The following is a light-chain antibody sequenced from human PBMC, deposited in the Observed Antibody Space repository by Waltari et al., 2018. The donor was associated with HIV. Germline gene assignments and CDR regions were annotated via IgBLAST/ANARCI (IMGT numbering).Light chain of an antibody. V-gene: IGLV2-14*03. CDR1: TSDVGSYNF. J-gene: IGLJ2*01. Sequence: QSALTQPASVSGSPGQSITISCSGTTSDVGSYNFVSWYQKHPGKDPKLMIHEVTNRASGASTRFSGSKSGKTAYLTISGLQTEDEADYYCSSYANTNSVIFGGGTKLTVL. CDR3: SSYANTNSVI. CDR2: EVT.